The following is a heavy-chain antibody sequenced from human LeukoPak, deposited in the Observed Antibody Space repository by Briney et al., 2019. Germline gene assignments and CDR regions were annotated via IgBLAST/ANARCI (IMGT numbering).Heavy chain of an antibody. J-gene: IGHJ4*02. CDR1: GFTFNLYS. D-gene: IGHD2-15*01. CDR3: AKVLDYCDGGTCYNSGMDS. V-gene: IGHV3-64D*08. Sequence: QPGGSLRLSCLASGFTFNLYSMHWVRQAPGKGLEFVSVISSDGVYTYYAYSVKGRFTISRDNSKNTVYLQMSSLRADDTAVYYCAKVLDYCDGGTCYNSGMDSWGQGTLVTVSS. CDR2: ISSDGVYT.